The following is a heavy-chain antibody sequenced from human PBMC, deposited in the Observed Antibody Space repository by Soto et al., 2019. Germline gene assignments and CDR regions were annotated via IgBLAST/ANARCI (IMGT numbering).Heavy chain of an antibody. CDR1: GGTFSSYA. CDR2: IIPIFGTA. J-gene: IGHJ4*02. Sequence: ASVKVSCKASGGTFSSYAISWVRQAPGQGLEWMGGIIPIFGTANYAQKFQGRVTITADESTSTAYMELSSLRSEDTAVYYCARVPHSGGSSPGQDYWGQGTLVTVSS. V-gene: IGHV1-69*13. D-gene: IGHD2-15*01. CDR3: ARVPHSGGSSPGQDY.